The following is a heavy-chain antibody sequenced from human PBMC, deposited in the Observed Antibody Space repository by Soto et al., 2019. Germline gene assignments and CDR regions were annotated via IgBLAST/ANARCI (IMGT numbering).Heavy chain of an antibody. CDR1: GGSISSSSYY. Sequence: SETLSLTCTVSGGSISSSSYYWGWIRQPPGKGLEWIGSIYYSGSTYYNPSLKSRVTIAVDTSKNQFSLKLSSVTAADTAGYYCASLGGLRFLEIDYWGQGTLVTVSS. CDR2: IYYSGST. J-gene: IGHJ4*02. CDR3: ASLGGLRFLEIDY. V-gene: IGHV4-39*07. D-gene: IGHD3-3*01.